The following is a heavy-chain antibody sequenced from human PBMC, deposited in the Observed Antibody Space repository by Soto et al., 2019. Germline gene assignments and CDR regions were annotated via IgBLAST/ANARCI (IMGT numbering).Heavy chain of an antibody. CDR1: GRTITSSSYY. CDR3: ATQEVGGSYVYTFDP. CDR2: IYYSGIT. Sequence: KPSETLSLTCTVSGRTITSSSYYRRWIRQPPGKGLEWIGSIYYSGITYYNPSLKSRVTISVDTSKNQFSLKLSSVTAADTAVYYCATQEVGGSYVYTFDPWGQGTLVTVS. D-gene: IGHD1-26*01. J-gene: IGHJ5*02. V-gene: IGHV4-39*01.